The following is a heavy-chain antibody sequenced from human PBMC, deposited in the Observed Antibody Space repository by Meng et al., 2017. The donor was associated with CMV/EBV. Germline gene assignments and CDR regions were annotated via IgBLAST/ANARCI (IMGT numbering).Heavy chain of an antibody. CDR2: IIPIFGTA. J-gene: IGHJ4*02. CDR3: AREGEHRDGYSRRFDY. D-gene: IGHD5-24*01. V-gene: IGHV1-69*01. CDR1: GGTFSSYA. Sequence: RVQAGGEVKKPGSSVKVSCKASGGTFSSYAISWVRQAPGQGLEWMGGIIPIFGTANYAQKFQGRVTITADESTSTAYMELSSLRSEDTAVYYCAREGEHRDGYSRRFDYWGQGTLVTVSS.